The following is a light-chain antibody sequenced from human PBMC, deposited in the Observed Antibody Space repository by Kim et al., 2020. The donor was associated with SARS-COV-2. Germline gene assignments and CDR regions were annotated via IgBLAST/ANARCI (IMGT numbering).Light chain of an antibody. J-gene: IGKJ1*01. Sequence: SASVGDIVTITCRASQTISNFLAWFQQKPGMVPKLLIYSASTLHSGVPSRFSGSGSGTHFTLTISSLQPEDVATYYCQRYNSVPQAFGQGTKLEI. CDR3: QRYNSVPQA. CDR2: SAS. CDR1: QTISNF. V-gene: IGKV1-27*01.